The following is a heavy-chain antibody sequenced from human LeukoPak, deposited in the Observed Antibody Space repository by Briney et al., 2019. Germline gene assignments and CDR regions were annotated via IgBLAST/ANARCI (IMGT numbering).Heavy chain of an antibody. V-gene: IGHV1-24*01. Sequence: GASVKVSCKASRYTFTSYYIHWVRQAPGQGLEWMGGFNPEDGETFYAQKFQGSVNMTEDTSTDTAYMELSSLSYDDTAVYYCATDGAGDYLNHWGQGTLVTVSS. J-gene: IGHJ4*02. CDR1: RYTFTSYY. CDR2: FNPEDGET. D-gene: IGHD4-17*01. CDR3: ATDGAGDYLNH.